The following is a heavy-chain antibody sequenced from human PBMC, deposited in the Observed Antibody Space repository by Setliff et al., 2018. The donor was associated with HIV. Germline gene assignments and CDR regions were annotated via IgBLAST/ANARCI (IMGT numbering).Heavy chain of an antibody. CDR2: IYTSGST. D-gene: IGHD3-3*01. J-gene: IGHJ6*02. Sequence: SETLSLTCTVSGGSINSGSYYWTWIRQPPGKGLEWIGHIYTSGSTNYNPSLQSRVTMSVDTSKNQFSLRLSSVTAADTAVYYCARDNYYNFWSGYWGMDVCGQGTTVTVSS. CDR1: GGSINSGSYY. V-gene: IGHV4-61*09. CDR3: ARDNYYNFWSGYWGMDV.